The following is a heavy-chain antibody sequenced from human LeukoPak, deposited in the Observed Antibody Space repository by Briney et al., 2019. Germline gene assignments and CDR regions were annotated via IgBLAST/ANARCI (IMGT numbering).Heavy chain of an antibody. CDR3: ARANSSGWFKDY. Sequence: GGSLRLSCAASGFTFSSYSMNWVRQAPGKGLEWVSSISSSSSYIYYADSVKGRFTISRDNAKNSLYLQMNSLRAEDTAVYYCARANSSGWFKDYWGQGTLVTVSS. D-gene: IGHD6-19*01. V-gene: IGHV3-21*01. CDR2: ISSSSSYI. CDR1: GFTFSSYS. J-gene: IGHJ4*02.